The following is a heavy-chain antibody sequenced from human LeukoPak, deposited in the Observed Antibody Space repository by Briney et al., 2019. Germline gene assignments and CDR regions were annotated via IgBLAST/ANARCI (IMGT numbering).Heavy chain of an antibody. J-gene: IGHJ4*02. CDR3: AKDRRSGSYFDY. D-gene: IGHD1-26*01. Sequence: GGSLRLSCAASGFTFSSYAMSRVRQAPGKGLEWVAVISYDGSNKYYADSVKGRFTISRDNSKNTLYLQMNSLRAEDTAVYYCAKDRRSGSYFDYWGQGTLVTVSS. V-gene: IGHV3-30*18. CDR1: GFTFSSYA. CDR2: ISYDGSNK.